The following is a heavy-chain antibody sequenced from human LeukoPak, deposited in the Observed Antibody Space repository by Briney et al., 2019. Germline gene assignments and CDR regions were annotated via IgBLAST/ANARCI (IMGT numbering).Heavy chain of an antibody. D-gene: IGHD5-24*01. Sequence: SETLSLTCTVSGGSISGYYWTWIRQPPGKGLEWIGYIYYTGSTNYNPSLKSRVTISVDTSKNQFSLNLSSVTAADTALYYCARFDRDGYNLDYWGQGTLVSVSS. CDR1: GGSISGYY. CDR3: ARFDRDGYNLDY. V-gene: IGHV4-59*01. J-gene: IGHJ4*02. CDR2: IYYTGST.